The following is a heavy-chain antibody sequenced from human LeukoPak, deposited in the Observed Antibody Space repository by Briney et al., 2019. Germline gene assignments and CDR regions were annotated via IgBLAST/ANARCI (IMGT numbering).Heavy chain of an antibody. CDR1: GGSISSYY. D-gene: IGHD3-3*01. CDR3: ARRNGDFWSRPYYYMDV. V-gene: IGHV4-59*01. CDR2: IYYSGST. J-gene: IGHJ6*03. Sequence: PSETLSLTCTVSGGSISSYYWSWIRQPPGKGLEWIGYIYYSGSTNYNPSLKSRVTISVDTSKNQFSLKLSSVTAADTAVYYCARRNGDFWSRPYYYMDVWGKGTTVTVSS.